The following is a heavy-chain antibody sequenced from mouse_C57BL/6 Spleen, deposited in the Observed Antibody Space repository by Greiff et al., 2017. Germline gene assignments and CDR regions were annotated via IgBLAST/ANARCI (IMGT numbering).Heavy chain of an antibody. Sequence: VKLVQSGAELVRPGASVKLSCKASGYAFTNYLIEWVKQRPGQGLEWIGVINPGSGGTNYNEKFKGKATLTADKSSSTAYMQLCSLTSVDSAVYFGACDSYGSRGAMDYWGQGTSVTVSS. J-gene: IGHJ4*01. CDR2: INPGSGGT. V-gene: IGHV1-54*01. D-gene: IGHD1-1*01. CDR3: ACDSYGSRGAMDY. CDR1: GYAFTNYL.